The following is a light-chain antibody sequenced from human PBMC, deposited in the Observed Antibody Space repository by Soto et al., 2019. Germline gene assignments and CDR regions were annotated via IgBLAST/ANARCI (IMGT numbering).Light chain of an antibody. CDR3: QQYNNWPPPIT. CDR2: GAS. Sequence: EIVLTQSPATLSLSPGERATLSCGASQSVSSSYLAWYQQKPGLAPRLLIYGASTRATGIPARFSGSGSGTEFTLTISSLQSEDFAVYYCQQYNNWPPPITFGQGTRLEIK. CDR1: QSVSSSY. J-gene: IGKJ5*01. V-gene: IGKV3-15*01.